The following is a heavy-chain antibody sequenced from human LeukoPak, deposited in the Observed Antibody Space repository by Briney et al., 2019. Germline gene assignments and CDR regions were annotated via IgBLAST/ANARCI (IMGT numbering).Heavy chain of an antibody. J-gene: IGHJ2*01. D-gene: IGHD5-18*01. V-gene: IGHV3-66*03. CDR1: GFTVSSNY. CDR2: IYSCGST. Sequence: PAGGSLRLSCAASGFTVSSNYMSWVRQAPGKGLEWVSVIYSCGSTYYADSVKGRFTISRDNFKNTLYLEMNSLRTEDTAVYYCAKGGLQTRNWYFALWGRGTLVTVSS. CDR3: AKGGLQTRNWYFAL.